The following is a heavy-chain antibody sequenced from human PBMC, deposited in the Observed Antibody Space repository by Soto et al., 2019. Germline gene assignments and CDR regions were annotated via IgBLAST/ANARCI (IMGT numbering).Heavy chain of an antibody. Sequence: ASVKVSCKASGYTFAGPSIHWVRQAPGQRLERMGWINPDHGGTNYAQRFQGRVTMTRDTSISTAYMELSKLRSDDTAVYYCAISRYCSGYCYTYSLYYFDYWGQGALVTVSS. CDR2: INPDHGGT. D-gene: IGHD2-21*02. J-gene: IGHJ4*02. CDR3: AISRYCSGYCYTYSLYYFDY. CDR1: GYTFAGPS. V-gene: IGHV1-2*02.